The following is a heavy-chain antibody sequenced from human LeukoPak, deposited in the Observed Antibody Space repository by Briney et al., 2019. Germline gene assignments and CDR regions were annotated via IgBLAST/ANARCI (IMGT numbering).Heavy chain of an antibody. J-gene: IGHJ4*02. V-gene: IGHV3-30*18. D-gene: IGHD6-19*01. CDR3: AKSHPSGWLRFDY. CDR1: GFTFSSYG. CDR2: ISYDGSNK. Sequence: LPGGSLRLSCAASGFTFSSYGMHWVRQAPGKGLEWVAVISYDGSNKYYADSVKGRFTISRDNSKNTLYLQMNSPRAEDTAVYYCAKSHPSGWLRFDYWGQGTLVTVSS.